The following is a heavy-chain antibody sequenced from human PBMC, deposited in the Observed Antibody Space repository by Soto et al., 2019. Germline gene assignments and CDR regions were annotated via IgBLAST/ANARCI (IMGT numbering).Heavy chain of an antibody. Sequence: SVKVSCKASGGTFSSYAISWVRQAPGQGHEWMGGIIPIFGTANYAQKFQGRVTITADESTSTAYMELSSLRSEDTAVYYCARGDYSNYYYYGMDVWGQGTTVTVSS. CDR2: IIPIFGTA. J-gene: IGHJ6*02. CDR3: ARGDYSNYYYYGMDV. V-gene: IGHV1-69*13. D-gene: IGHD4-4*01. CDR1: GGTFSSYA.